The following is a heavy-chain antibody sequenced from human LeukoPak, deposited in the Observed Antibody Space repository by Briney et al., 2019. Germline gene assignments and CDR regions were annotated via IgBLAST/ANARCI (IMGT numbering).Heavy chain of an antibody. CDR1: GFTFSSYE. CDR2: TSSSGSTI. Sequence: GGSLRLSCAASGFTFSSYEMNWVRQAPGKGLEWVSYTSSSGSTIYYADSVKGRFTISRDNAKNSLYLQMNSLRAEDTAVYYCARFIPDYYYGMDVWGQGTTVTVSS. D-gene: IGHD2-2*02. J-gene: IGHJ6*02. CDR3: ARFIPDYYYGMDV. V-gene: IGHV3-48*03.